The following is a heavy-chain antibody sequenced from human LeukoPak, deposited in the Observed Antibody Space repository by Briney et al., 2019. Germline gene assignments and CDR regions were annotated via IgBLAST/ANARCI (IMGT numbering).Heavy chain of an antibody. CDR3: ARAGPDAFDI. CDR1: GFTFSSYE. Sequence: GGSLRLSCAASGFTFSSYEMNWVRQAPGKGLEWVSYISSSGSTIYYADSVKGRFTISRDNAKNSLYLQMNSLRAEDTAVYYCARAGPDAFDIWGQGTMVTVSS. J-gene: IGHJ3*02. CDR2: ISSSGSTI. V-gene: IGHV3-48*03.